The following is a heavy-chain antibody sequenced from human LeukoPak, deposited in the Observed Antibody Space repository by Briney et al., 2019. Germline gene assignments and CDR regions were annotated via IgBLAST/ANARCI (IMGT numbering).Heavy chain of an antibody. CDR3: ARDSSIAAAEEGDLAFDI. J-gene: IGHJ3*02. Sequence: KPSETLSLTCTVSGGSISSSSYYWGWIRQPPGKGLEWIGSIYYSGSTYYNPSLKSRVTISVDTSKNQFSLKLSSVTAADTAVYYCARDSSIAAAEEGDLAFDIWGQGTMVTVSS. CDR2: IYYSGST. V-gene: IGHV4-39*07. D-gene: IGHD6-13*01. CDR1: GGSISSSSYY.